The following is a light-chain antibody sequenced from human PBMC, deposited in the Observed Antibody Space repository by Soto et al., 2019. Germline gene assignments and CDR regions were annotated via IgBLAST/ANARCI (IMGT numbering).Light chain of an antibody. CDR2: AAS. CDR3: QQSYSTPYT. V-gene: IGKV1-39*01. Sequence: DIQMTQSPSSLSASVGDRVTITCRASQSISSYLNWYQQKPGKAPKLLIYAASSLQSGVPSRFSGSGSGTDFTLTISSLQPEDFAPYYCQQSYSTPYTFCQGTQLEIK. CDR1: QSISSY. J-gene: IGKJ2*01.